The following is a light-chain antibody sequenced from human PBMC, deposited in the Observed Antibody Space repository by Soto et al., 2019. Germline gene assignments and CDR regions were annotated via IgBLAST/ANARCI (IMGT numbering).Light chain of an antibody. Sequence: EIVVTQSPATMSLSPGERATLSCRAGQSVRSTYLAWYQQKPGQAPRLLIYGAYTRATGIPATFSGSGSGTEFTLTISSLQSEDFAVYYWQQDNSWPPLTFGGGT. V-gene: IGKV3-15*01. CDR2: GAY. J-gene: IGKJ4*01. CDR3: QQDNSWPPLT. CDR1: QSVRSTY.